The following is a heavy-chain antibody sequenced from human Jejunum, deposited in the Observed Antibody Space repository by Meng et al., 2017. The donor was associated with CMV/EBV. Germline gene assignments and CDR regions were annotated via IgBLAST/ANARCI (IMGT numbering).Heavy chain of an antibody. D-gene: IGHD3/OR15-3a*01. J-gene: IGHJ5*02. CDR1: GVCISKYL. CDR3: ARGRWTGGWFDP. V-gene: IGHV4-59*12. Sequence: VSGVCISKYLGKWLRQVAGKGQEWIGYGHGSRGTNYIHSFKSRVTISADTSKNQVSLKLTAVNAADTAVFYCARGRWTGGWFDPWGQEILVTVSS. CDR2: GHGSRGT.